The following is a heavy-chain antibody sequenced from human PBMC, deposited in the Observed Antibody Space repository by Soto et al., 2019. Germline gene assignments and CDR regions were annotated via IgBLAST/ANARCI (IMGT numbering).Heavy chain of an antibody. D-gene: IGHD3-22*01. CDR3: ARGGRTYYYVSSGSFDY. V-gene: IGHV1-69*01. Sequence: QVQLVQSGAEVKKPGSSVKVSCKASGGTFSSYAISWVRQAPGQGLEWMGGSIPIFGTVNYAQKFQGRVTINTDQTQSKAYMELGSVRSEDTAVYYCARGGRTYYYVSSGSFDYWGQGTLVTVFS. CDR1: GGTFSSYA. J-gene: IGHJ4*02. CDR2: SIPIFGTV.